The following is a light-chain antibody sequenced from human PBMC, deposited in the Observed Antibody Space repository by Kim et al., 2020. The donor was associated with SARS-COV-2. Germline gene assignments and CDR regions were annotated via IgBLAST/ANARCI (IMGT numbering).Light chain of an antibody. J-gene: IGKJ2*01. Sequence: DIQMTQSPSSLSASVGDRVTITCRASQSVSRDLHWYQQRPGKAPTVLIYAATNLQSGVPSRFSGSGSGTDFTLIISSLQTEDFATYYWQQSYRTPNTFGQWTKLEI. V-gene: IGKV1-39*01. CDR1: QSVSRD. CDR3: QQSYRTPNT. CDR2: AAT.